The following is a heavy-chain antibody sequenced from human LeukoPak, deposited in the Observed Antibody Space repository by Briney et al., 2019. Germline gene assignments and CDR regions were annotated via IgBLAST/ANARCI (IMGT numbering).Heavy chain of an antibody. D-gene: IGHD3-22*01. J-gene: IGHJ5*02. Sequence: GRSLRLSCAASGFTFSTYVMHWVRQAPGKELEWVALIWYDESNEYYADSVKGRFTVSRDNSRSMMYLQMNSLRAEDTAVYYCARSPEPFYYGPYNWFDPWGQGTRVTVSS. CDR2: IWYDESNE. V-gene: IGHV3-33*01. CDR3: ARSPEPFYYGPYNWFDP. CDR1: GFTFSTYV.